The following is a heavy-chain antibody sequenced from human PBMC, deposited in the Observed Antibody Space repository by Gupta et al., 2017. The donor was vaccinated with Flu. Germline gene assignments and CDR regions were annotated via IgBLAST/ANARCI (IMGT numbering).Heavy chain of an antibody. Sequence: ELQLVESGGGLVKPGGSLRLSCAASGFVLSYAYMNWIRQAPGKGLEWVGRLKSEIDGGAADYAAPVKGRFTISRDDSKNTLFLQMNSLRIDDTAVYYCTTDSSGGITFDVWGQGTMVTVSA. CDR2: LKSEIDGGAA. CDR1: GFVLSYAY. V-gene: IGHV3-15*01. CDR3: TTDSSGGITFDV. D-gene: IGHD3-16*01. J-gene: IGHJ3*01.